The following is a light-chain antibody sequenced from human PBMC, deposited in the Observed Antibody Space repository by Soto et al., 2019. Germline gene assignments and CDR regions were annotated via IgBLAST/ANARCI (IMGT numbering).Light chain of an antibody. CDR2: AAS. Sequence: DIQLTQSPSSLSASLGDRLTITCRSSQRINNHLNWYQQKPGKAPKLLIYAASSLQSGVPSRFSGSGSGTEFTLTISSLQPEDFATYYCQQSYSTPRTFGQGTKVEVK. CDR3: QQSYSTPRT. CDR1: QRINNH. J-gene: IGKJ1*01. V-gene: IGKV1-39*01.